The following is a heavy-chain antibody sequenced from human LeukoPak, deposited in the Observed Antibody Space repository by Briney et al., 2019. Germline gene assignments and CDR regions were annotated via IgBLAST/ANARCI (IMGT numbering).Heavy chain of an antibody. J-gene: IGHJ4*02. CDR2: IKQDGSEE. D-gene: IGHD1-26*01. Sequence: GGSLRLSCAASRFTFSSYWMSWVRQAPGKGLEWVANIKQDGSEEYYVDSVKGRFTISRDNAKNSLYLQMNSLRDEDTAVYYCVRDIVGASYGGDYWGQGTLVTVSS. V-gene: IGHV3-7*01. CDR3: VRDIVGASYGGDY. CDR1: RFTFSSYW.